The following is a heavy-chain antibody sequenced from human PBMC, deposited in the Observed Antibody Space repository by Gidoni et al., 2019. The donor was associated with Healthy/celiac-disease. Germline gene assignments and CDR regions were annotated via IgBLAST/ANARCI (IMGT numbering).Heavy chain of an antibody. CDR2: ISYDGSNK. J-gene: IGHJ4*02. CDR1: GFTFSSYA. V-gene: IGHV3-30-3*01. CDR3: ARLKVKWELLFRFDY. D-gene: IGHD1-26*01. Sequence: QVQLVESGGGVVQPGRSLRLSCAASGFTFSSYAMHWVRQAPGKGLEWVAVISYDGSNKYYADSVKGRFTISRDNSKNTLYLQMNSLRAEDTAVYYCARLKVKWELLFRFDYWGQGTLVTVSS.